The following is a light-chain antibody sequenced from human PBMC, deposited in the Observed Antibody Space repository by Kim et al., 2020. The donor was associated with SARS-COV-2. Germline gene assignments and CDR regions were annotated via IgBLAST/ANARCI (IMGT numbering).Light chain of an antibody. V-gene: IGKV1-39*01. Sequence: DIQMTQSPSSLSASVGDRVTITCRASQSVKRYLNWYQKKRGEAPKVLIYAASTLQSGVPSRFSGSGSDIDFTLTITSLQPEDFATYYCQQSSITPHTFGQGTRLEI. CDR1: QSVKRY. CDR2: AAS. J-gene: IGKJ2*01. CDR3: QQSSITPHT.